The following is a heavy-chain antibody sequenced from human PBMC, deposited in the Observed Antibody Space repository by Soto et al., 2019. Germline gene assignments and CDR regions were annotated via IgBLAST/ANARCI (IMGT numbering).Heavy chain of an antibody. CDR3: ARDSSSSSMGNWFDP. Sequence: ASVKVSCKASGGTFSSYAISWVRQAPGQGLEWMGGIIPIFGTANYAQKFQGRVTITADESTSTAYMELSSLRSEDTAVYYCARDSSSSSMGNWFDPWGQGTLVTVSS. J-gene: IGHJ5*02. CDR2: IIPIFGTA. CDR1: GGTFSSYA. V-gene: IGHV1-69*13. D-gene: IGHD6-6*01.